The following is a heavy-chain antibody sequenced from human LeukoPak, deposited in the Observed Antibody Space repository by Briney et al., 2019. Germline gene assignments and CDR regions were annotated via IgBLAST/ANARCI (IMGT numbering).Heavy chain of an antibody. CDR3: AKVGGSYYFDY. D-gene: IGHD1-26*01. Sequence: EGSLRLSCAASGFTFSSYAISWVRQAPGKGLEWVSAISGSGGSTYYADSVKGRFTISRDNSKNTLYLQMNSLRAEDTAVYYCAKVGGSYYFDYWGQGTLVTVSS. CDR1: GFTFSSYA. CDR2: ISGSGGST. V-gene: IGHV3-23*01. J-gene: IGHJ4*02.